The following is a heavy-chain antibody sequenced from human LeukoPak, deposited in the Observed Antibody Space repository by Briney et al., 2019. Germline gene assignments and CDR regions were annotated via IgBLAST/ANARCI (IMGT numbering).Heavy chain of an antibody. CDR2: INHSGST. CDR3: ARLTTIFGVVNRGGWFDP. V-gene: IGHV4-34*01. J-gene: IGHJ5*02. D-gene: IGHD3-3*01. CDR1: GYSISSGYY. Sequence: SETLSLTCAVSGYSISSGYYWSWIRQPPGKGLEWIGEINHSGSTNYNPSLKSRVTISVDTSKNQFSLKLSSVTAADTAVYYCARLTTIFGVVNRGGWFDPWGQGTLVTVSS.